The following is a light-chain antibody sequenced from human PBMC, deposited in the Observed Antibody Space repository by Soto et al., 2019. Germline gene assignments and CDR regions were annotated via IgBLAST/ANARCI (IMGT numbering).Light chain of an antibody. Sequence: EIVMTQSPGTLSLSPGDTATLSCRASQSLGSDVAWYQQKPGQAPRLLIFGASARPTGIPARSSGSGSGTEFNLTRSRLRSEDFAFYFCQQYYNCPLTFGKGTKVEI. CDR3: QQYYNCPLT. CDR1: QSLGSD. J-gene: IGKJ1*01. CDR2: GAS. V-gene: IGKV3-15*01.